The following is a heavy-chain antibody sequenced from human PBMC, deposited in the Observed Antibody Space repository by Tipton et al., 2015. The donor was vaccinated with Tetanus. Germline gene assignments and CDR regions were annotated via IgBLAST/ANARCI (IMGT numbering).Heavy chain of an antibody. V-gene: IGHV3-21*01. CDR3: ARMQSGSYFDL. Sequence: VQLVQSGGGLIQPGGSLRLSCVASGFIVSSHYMSWVRQAPGKGLEWVSSISSTSSYIYYAASVKGQFTISRDNAKNSLYLQVDSLRAEDTAVYYCARMQSGSYFDLWGPGILVTVSS. CDR2: ISSTSSYI. D-gene: IGHD1-26*01. CDR1: GFIVSSHY. J-gene: IGHJ4*02.